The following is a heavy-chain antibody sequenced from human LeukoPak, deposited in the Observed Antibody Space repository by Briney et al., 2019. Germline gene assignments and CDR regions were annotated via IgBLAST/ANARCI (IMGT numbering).Heavy chain of an antibody. CDR3: ARAIRDLRYSGSSYNFDY. CDR2: IIPIFGTA. J-gene: IGHJ4*02. Sequence: ASVKVSCKASGYTFTSYAISWVRQAPGQGLEWMGGIIPIFGTANYAQKFQGRVTITTDESTSTAYMELSSLRSEDTAVYYCARAIRDLRYSGSSYNFDYWGQGTLVTVSS. D-gene: IGHD1-26*01. CDR1: GYTFTSYA. V-gene: IGHV1-69*05.